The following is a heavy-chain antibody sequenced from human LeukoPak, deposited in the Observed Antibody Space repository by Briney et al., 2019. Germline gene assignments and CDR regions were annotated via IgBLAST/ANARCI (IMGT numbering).Heavy chain of an antibody. CDR2: IRYDGSDK. CDR1: GFIFSNYG. J-gene: IGHJ4*02. CDR3: AKDSWEVGATAEIDY. Sequence: PGGSLKLSCAASGFIFSNYGMHWVRQAPGKGLEWVTFIRYDGSDKYYADSVKGRFTISRENSKNKVYLQMNSLRAEDTAVYYCAKDSWEVGATAEIDYWGQGTLVTVSS. V-gene: IGHV3-30*02. D-gene: IGHD1-26*01.